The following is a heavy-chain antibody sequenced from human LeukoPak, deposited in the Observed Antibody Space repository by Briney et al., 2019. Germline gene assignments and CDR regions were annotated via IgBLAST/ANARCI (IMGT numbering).Heavy chain of an antibody. CDR2: ISGSGGST. J-gene: IGHJ4*02. CDR3: AKDWCRSGGYCSSTSCQWCYFDY. D-gene: IGHD2-2*01. CDR1: GFTFSSYA. V-gene: IGHV3-23*01. Sequence: GGSLRLSCAASGFTFSSYAMSWVRQAPGKGLEWVSAISGSGGSTYYADSVKGRFTISRDNSKNTLYLQMNSLRAEDTAVYYSAKDWCRSGGYCSSTSCQWCYFDYWGQGTLVTVSS.